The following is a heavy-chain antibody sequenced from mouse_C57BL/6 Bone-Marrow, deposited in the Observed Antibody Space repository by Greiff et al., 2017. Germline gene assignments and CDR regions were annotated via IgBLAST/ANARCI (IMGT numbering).Heavy chain of an antibody. CDR3: TSYDYYFAY. Sequence: EVKLLESGGGLVQPGGSLKLSCAASGIDFSRYWMSWVRRAPGKGLEWIGEINPDSSTINYAPSLKDKFIISRDNAKHTLYLQMSKVRAEDTALYDSTSYDYYFAYWGRGTLVTVTA. J-gene: IGHJ3*01. D-gene: IGHD2-4*01. V-gene: IGHV4-1*01. CDR1: GIDFSRYW. CDR2: INPDSSTI.